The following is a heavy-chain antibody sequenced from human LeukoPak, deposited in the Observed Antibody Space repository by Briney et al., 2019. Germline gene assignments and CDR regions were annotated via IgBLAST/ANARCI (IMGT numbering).Heavy chain of an antibody. CDR3: AKKRWLHSPFDY. Sequence: RPGGSLRLSCAASGFTFSSYEMNWVRQAPGKGLEWVSAISGSGGGTYYADSVKGRFTISRDNSKNTLYLQMNSLRAEDTAVYYCAKKRWLHSPFDYWGQGTLVTVSS. CDR1: GFTFSSYE. CDR2: ISGSGGGT. V-gene: IGHV3-23*01. J-gene: IGHJ4*02. D-gene: IGHD5-24*01.